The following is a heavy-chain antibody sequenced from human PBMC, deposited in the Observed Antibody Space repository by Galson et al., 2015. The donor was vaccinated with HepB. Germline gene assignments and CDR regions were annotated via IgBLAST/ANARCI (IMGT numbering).Heavy chain of an antibody. Sequence: SVKVSCKASGGTFSSYAISWVRQAPGQGLEWMGGIIPIFGTANYAQKFQGRVTITADESTSTAYMELSSLRSEDTAVYYCAREGGYGSGSYVFYYYYGMDVWGQGTTVTVSS. CDR1: GGTFSSYA. D-gene: IGHD3-10*01. CDR2: IIPIFGTA. V-gene: IGHV1-69*13. CDR3: AREGGYGSGSYVFYYYYGMDV. J-gene: IGHJ6*02.